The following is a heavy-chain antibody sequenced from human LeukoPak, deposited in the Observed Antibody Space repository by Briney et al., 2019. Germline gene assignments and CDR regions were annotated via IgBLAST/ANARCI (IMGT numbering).Heavy chain of an antibody. D-gene: IGHD3-3*01. J-gene: IGHJ4*02. CDR1: GYTFTLYA. V-gene: IGHV1-2*02. CDR3: ASSDFWSSYSLDY. Sequence: ASVSLSCKASGYTFTLYAMNWVRQAPGQGLEWMGWINPNSGGTDYAQKFQGRVTMTRDTSISTAYMELSSLRSDDTAVYYCASSDFWSSYSLDYWGQGTLVTVSS. CDR2: INPNSGGT.